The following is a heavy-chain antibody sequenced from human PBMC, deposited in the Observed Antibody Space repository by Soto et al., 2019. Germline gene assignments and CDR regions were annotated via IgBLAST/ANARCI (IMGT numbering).Heavy chain of an antibody. J-gene: IGHJ4*02. Sequence: QVQLVESGGGVVQPGRSLRLSCAASGFTFSSYAMHWVRQAPGKGLEWVAVISYDGSNKYYADSVKGRFTISRDNSKNTLYLQMNSLRAEDTAVYYCARDQTIVVVPADYVDYWGQGTLVTVSS. V-gene: IGHV3-30-3*01. CDR1: GFTFSSYA. CDR2: ISYDGSNK. D-gene: IGHD2-2*01. CDR3: ARDQTIVVVPADYVDY.